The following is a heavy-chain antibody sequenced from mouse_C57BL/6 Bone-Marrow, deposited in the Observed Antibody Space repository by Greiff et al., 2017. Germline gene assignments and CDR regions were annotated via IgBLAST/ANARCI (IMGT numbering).Heavy chain of an antibody. J-gene: IGHJ4*01. D-gene: IGHD1-1*01. V-gene: IGHV5-4*01. CDR2: ISDGGSYT. CDR3: ARDRGYYYSRGENAMDY. Sequence: EVQLQQSGGGLVKPGGSLKLSCAASGFTFSSYAMSWVRQTPEKRLEWVATISDGGSYTYYPDNVKGRFTISRDNAKNNLYLQMSHLKSEDTAMYYCARDRGYYYSRGENAMDYWGQGTSVTVSS. CDR1: GFTFSSYA.